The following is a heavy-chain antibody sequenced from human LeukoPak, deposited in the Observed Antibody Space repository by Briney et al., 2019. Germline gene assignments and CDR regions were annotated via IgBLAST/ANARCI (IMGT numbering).Heavy chain of an antibody. D-gene: IGHD1-26*01. CDR3: AKEGYSGSHRYFDY. CDR1: GFTFDGYA. V-gene: IGHV3-43D*03. J-gene: IGHJ4*02. CDR2: ISWDGDST. Sequence: GGSLRLSCAASGFTFDGYAMHWIRQAPGKGLEWVSLISWDGDSTYYADSVKGRFTISRDNSKNPLYLQMNSLRAEDAALYYCAKEGYSGSHRYFDYWGQGTLVTVSS.